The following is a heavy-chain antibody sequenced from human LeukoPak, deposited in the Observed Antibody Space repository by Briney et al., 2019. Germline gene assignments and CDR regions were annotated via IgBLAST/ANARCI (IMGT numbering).Heavy chain of an antibody. J-gene: IGHJ3*02. D-gene: IGHD4-17*01. CDR3: AKAATRGYGFDI. CDR2: ISWNSGSI. Sequence: GRSLRLSCAASGFTFDDYAMHWVRQAPGKGLEWVSGISWNSGSIGYADSVKGRFTISRDNAKKSLYLEMNSLRAEDMALYYCAKAATRGYGFDIWGQGTMVTVSA. CDR1: GFTFDDYA. V-gene: IGHV3-9*03.